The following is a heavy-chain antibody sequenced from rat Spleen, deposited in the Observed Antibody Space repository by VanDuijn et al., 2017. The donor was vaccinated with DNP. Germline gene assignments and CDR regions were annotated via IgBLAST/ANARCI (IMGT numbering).Heavy chain of an antibody. V-gene: IGHV5S13*01. CDR2: ITTSGDST. Sequence: EVQLVESGGGLVQPGRSLKLSCAASGFTFSSYGMAWVRQVPGKGLEWVASITTSGDSTSSPDSVKGRFTISRDNAKNTLYLQMNSLRSEDTATYYCARGGRSYFDYWGQGVMVTVSS. CDR3: ARGGRSYFDY. J-gene: IGHJ2*01. CDR1: GFTFSSYG. D-gene: IGHD1-11*01.